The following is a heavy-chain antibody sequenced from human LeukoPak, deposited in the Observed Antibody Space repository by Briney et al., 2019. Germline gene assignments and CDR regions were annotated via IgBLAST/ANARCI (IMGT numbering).Heavy chain of an antibody. CDR3: ARGGSGSSPFDFDY. J-gene: IGHJ4*02. CDR2: ISAYNGNT. CDR1: GYALTSYG. V-gene: IGHV1-18*01. Sequence: ASVKVSCKASGYALTSYGINWVRQAPGQGLEYMGWISAYNGNTNYAQKLQGRVTMTTDTSTSTAYMELRSLRSDDTAVYYCARGGSGSSPFDFDYWGQGTLVTVSS. D-gene: IGHD3-10*01.